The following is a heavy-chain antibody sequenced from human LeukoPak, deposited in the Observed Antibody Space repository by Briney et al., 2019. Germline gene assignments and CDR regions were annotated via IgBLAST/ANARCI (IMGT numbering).Heavy chain of an antibody. J-gene: IGHJ4*02. CDR1: GYTFTGYY. V-gene: IGHV1-2*02. D-gene: IGHD3-16*01. Sequence: ASVKVSCKASGYTFTGYYMHWVRQAPGQGFEWMGWINPNSGGTNYAQKFQGRVTMTEDTSTDTAYMELSSLRSEDTAVYYCATDLLRRPYWGQGTLVTVSS. CDR3: ATDLLRRPY. CDR2: INPNSGGT.